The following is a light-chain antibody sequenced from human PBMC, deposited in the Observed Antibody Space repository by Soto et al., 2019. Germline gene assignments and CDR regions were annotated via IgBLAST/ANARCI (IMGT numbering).Light chain of an antibody. CDR1: QDISKY. CDR2: DAS. V-gene: IGKV1-33*01. J-gene: IGKJ3*01. Sequence: DIQMTQSPSSLSASVGDRVTITCQARQDISKYLNWYQQQPGKAPKLLIYDASNLETGVPSRFSGTGSGAYYTFTISSLHPEDFATYHCQQYDSFPFTFGPGTKVEIK. CDR3: QQYDSFPFT.